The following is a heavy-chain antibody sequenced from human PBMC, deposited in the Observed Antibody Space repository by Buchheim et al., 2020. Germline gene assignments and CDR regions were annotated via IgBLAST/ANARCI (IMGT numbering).Heavy chain of an antibody. CDR1: GFTFGDHQ. J-gene: IGHJ6*02. Sequence: QEQLVESGGGLVKPGGSLRLSCAASGFTFGDHQMTWVRQAPGKGLEWVSYISKSGRAVYYADSVRGRFTIFRDNTKKSMYLEMTSLTPEDTAVYYCARDKLAYDYGMDVWGHGTT. V-gene: IGHV3-11*01. D-gene: IGHD4-23*01. CDR3: ARDKLAYDYGMDV. CDR2: ISKSGRAV.